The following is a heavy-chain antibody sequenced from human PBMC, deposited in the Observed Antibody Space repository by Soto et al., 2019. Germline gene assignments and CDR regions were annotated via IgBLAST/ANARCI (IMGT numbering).Heavy chain of an antibody. CDR3: ARDEIVVVVAATLFGDAFDI. CDR1: GYTFTIYC. J-gene: IGHJ3*02. Sequence: ASVKVSCKASGYTFTIYCISWVRQAPGQGLEWMEWISAYNGNTNYAQKLQGRVTMTTDTSTSTAYMELRSLRSDDTAVYYCARDEIVVVVAATLFGDAFDIWGQGTMVTVSS. CDR2: ISAYNGNT. D-gene: IGHD2-15*01. V-gene: IGHV1-18*01.